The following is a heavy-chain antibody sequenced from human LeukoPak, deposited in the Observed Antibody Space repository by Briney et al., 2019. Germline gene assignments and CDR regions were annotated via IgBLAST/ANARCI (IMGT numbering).Heavy chain of an antibody. CDR1: GFTFSDYY. J-gene: IGHJ3*02. V-gene: IGHV3-11*01. CDR2: ISSSGSTI. CDR3: ARGGDDYVWGSYPEAFDI. Sequence: GGSLRLSCAASGFTFSDYYMSWIRQAPGKGLEWVSYISSSGSTIYYADSVKGRFTISRDNAKNSLYLQMNSLRAEDTAVYYCARGGDDYVWGSYPEAFDIWGQGTMVTVSS. D-gene: IGHD3-16*02.